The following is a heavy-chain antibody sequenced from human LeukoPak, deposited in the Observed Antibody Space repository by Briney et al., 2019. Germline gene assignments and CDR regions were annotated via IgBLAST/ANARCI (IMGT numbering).Heavy chain of an antibody. J-gene: IGHJ4*02. CDR2: IYYSGST. V-gene: IGHV4-38-2*02. Sequence: SETLSLTCTVSGYSISSGYYWGWIRQPPGKGLEWIGSIYYSGSTYYNPSLKCRVTISVGTSKNHFSLKLSSVTAADTVVYYCARSGSGYLRYYFDYWGQGTLVTVSS. CDR1: GYSISSGYY. CDR3: ARSGSGYLRYYFDY. D-gene: IGHD5-12*01.